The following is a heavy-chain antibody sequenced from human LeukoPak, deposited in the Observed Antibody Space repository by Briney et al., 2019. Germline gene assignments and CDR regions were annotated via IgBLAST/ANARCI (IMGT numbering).Heavy chain of an antibody. CDR3: ARGGSGYDPPYYYYYYMDV. CDR2: INHSGST. J-gene: IGHJ6*03. D-gene: IGHD5-12*01. CDR1: GGSISSYY. Sequence: SETLSLTCTVSGGSISSYYWTWIRQPPGKGLEWIGEINHSGSTNYNPSLKSRVTISVDTSKNQFSLKLSSVTAADTAVYYCARGGSGYDPPYYYYYYMDVWGKGTTVTVSS. V-gene: IGHV4-34*01.